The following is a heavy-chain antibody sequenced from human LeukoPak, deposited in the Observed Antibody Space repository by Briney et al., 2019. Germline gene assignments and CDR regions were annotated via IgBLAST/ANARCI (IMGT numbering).Heavy chain of an antibody. V-gene: IGHV3-21*01. CDR1: GFTFSSYS. Sequence: GGSLRLSCAASGFTFSSYSMNWVRQAPGKGLEWVSSISSSSSYIYYADSVNGRFTISRDNAKNSLYLQMNSLRAEDTAVYYCARALDRVGATSYFDYWGQGTLVTVSS. J-gene: IGHJ4*02. D-gene: IGHD1-26*01. CDR2: ISSSSSYI. CDR3: ARALDRVGATSYFDY.